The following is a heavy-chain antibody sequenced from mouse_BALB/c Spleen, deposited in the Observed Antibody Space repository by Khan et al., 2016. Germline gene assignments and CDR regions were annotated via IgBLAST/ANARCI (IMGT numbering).Heavy chain of an antibody. V-gene: IGHV14-3*02. D-gene: IGHD2-1*01. CDR1: GFNIKDTY. CDR2: IDPANGNF. J-gene: IGHJ2*01. Sequence: EVQLQESGAELVKPGASVTLSCTASGFNIKDTYLHWVKQRPEQGLEWIGRIDPANGNFKFDPKFQGKATITADTYSNTTYLQLSGLTSEDTAVYYCAGGNSPFDYLVQGTTLTVSS. CDR3: AGGNSPFDY.